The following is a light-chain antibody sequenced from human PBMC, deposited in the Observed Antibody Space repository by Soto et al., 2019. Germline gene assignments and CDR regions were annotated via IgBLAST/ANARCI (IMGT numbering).Light chain of an antibody. Sequence: EIVLTQSPGTLSLSPGERATLSCSASQSVSSSYLARYQQKPGQAPRLLIYGASSRATGIPDRFSGSGSGTDFTLTISRLEPEDFAVYYCQQYGRSPRTFGGGTKVDIK. CDR3: QQYGRSPRT. J-gene: IGKJ4*02. CDR2: GAS. CDR1: QSVSSSY. V-gene: IGKV3-20*01.